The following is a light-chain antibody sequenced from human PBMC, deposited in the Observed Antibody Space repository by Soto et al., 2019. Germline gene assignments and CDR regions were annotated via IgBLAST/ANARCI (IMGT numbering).Light chain of an antibody. CDR3: QSYDSTLSARYV. CDR2: GNN. V-gene: IGLV1-40*01. CDR1: SSNIGTGGYD. Sequence: QSVLTQPPSVSGAPGQRVTISCTWNSSNIGTGGYDVHWYQKRLDTAPKLLIFGNNNRPSGVPDRFSGSKSGTSASLAITGLQAEDEGDYYCQSYDSTLSARYVFGTGTKLTVL. J-gene: IGLJ1*01.